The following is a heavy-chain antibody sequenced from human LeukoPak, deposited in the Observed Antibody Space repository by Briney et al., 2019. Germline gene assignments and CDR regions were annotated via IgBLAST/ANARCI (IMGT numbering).Heavy chain of an antibody. CDR3: AKDKLTLDAFDI. J-gene: IGHJ3*02. CDR1: RFTFSDAW. Sequence: GGSLTLSCAASRFTFSDAWMSWVRQAPGKGLEWVSGISESGGSTYYADSVKGRLTISRDNSKNTVYLQMNSLRAEDTAVYYCAKDKLTLDAFDIWGQGTMVTVSS. V-gene: IGHV3-23*01. D-gene: IGHD4-23*01. CDR2: ISESGGST.